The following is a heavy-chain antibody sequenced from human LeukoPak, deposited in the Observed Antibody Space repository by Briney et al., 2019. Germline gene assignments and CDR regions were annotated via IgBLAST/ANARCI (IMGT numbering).Heavy chain of an antibody. Sequence: SQTLSLTCAISGDSVSSNSAAWNWIRQSPSRGLEWLGRTYYRSKWYNDYAVSVKSRITINPDTSKNQFSLKLSSVTAADTAVYYCASRGRYYDSSGPKNEFDPWGQGTLVTVSS. D-gene: IGHD3-22*01. V-gene: IGHV6-1*01. CDR2: TYYRSKWYN. J-gene: IGHJ5*02. CDR1: GDSVSSNSAA. CDR3: ASRGRYYDSSGPKNEFDP.